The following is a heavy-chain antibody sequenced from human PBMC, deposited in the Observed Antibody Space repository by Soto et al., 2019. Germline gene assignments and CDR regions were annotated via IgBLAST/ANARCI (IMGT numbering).Heavy chain of an antibody. J-gene: IGHJ4*02. CDR3: ARNYDFWSGYYGLDY. CDR2: ISAYNGNT. CDR1: GYTFTSYG. D-gene: IGHD3-3*01. V-gene: IGHV1-18*01. Sequence: ASVKVSCKASGYTFTSYGISWVRQAPGQGLEWMGWISAYNGNTNYAQKLQGRVTMTTDTSTSTAYMELRSLRSDDTAVYYCARNYDFWSGYYGLDYWGQGTLVTVS.